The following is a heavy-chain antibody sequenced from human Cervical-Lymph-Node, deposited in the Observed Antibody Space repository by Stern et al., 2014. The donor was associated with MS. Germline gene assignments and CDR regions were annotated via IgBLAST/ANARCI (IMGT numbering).Heavy chain of an antibody. CDR1: GDSITSNNW. J-gene: IGHJ5*02. V-gene: IGHV4-59*01. CDR2: IYYSGTT. CDR3: ARATDL. Sequence: QLQLQESGPGLVKPSGTLSLTCAVSGDSITSNNWWSWIRQPPGKGLEWIGYIYYSGTTNYNASLKGRVAISIDTSKTQFSLRLSSVTAADTAVYYCARATDLWGQGTLVTVSS.